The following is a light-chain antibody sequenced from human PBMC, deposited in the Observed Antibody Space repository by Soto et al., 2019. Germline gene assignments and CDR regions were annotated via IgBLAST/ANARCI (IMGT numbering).Light chain of an antibody. J-gene: IGKJ1*01. CDR2: EVS. Sequence: EIVMTQSPATLSLSPGERATLSCRASERLTGNLAWYQHRPGQAPRLLIYEVSTRATYIPARFSGRGSRTEFTLTISSLQAEDSAVYYCQQYQDWPRKFGQGTKVDIK. V-gene: IGKV3-15*01. CDR3: QQYQDWPRK. CDR1: ERLTGN.